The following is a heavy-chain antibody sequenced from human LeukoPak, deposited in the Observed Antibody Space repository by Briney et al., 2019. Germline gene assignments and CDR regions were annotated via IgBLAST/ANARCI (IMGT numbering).Heavy chain of an antibody. Sequence: PSETLSLTCTVSGGSISSYYWSWIRQPPGKGLEWIGYIYYSGSTNYNPSLKSRVTISVDTSKNQFSLKLSSVTAADTAVYYCARQWFGPYYYYGKDVWGQGTTVTVSS. CDR3: ARQWFGPYYYYGKDV. D-gene: IGHD3-10*01. CDR1: GGSISSYY. V-gene: IGHV4-59*08. CDR2: IYYSGST. J-gene: IGHJ6*02.